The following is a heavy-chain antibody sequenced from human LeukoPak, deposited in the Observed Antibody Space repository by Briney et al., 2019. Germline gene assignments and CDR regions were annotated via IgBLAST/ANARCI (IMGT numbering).Heavy chain of an antibody. CDR1: GGSISSGGYY. CDR2: IYYSGST. J-gene: IGHJ4*02. D-gene: IGHD3-10*01. V-gene: IGHV4-31*03. CDR3: ARGVINALDY. Sequence: SETLSLTCTVSGGSISSGGYYWSWIRQHPGKGLEWIGYIYYSGSTYYNPSLKSRVTISVDTSKNQFSLKLSSVTAADTAVYYCARGVINALDYWGQGTLATVSS.